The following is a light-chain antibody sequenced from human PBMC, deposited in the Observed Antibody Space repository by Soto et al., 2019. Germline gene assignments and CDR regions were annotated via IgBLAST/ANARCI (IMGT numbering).Light chain of an antibody. V-gene: IGKV1-39*01. J-gene: IGKJ1*01. CDR1: QSISSY. CDR2: AAS. CDR3: KQSYSTPWT. Sequence: DIRITQSPSSLSASVGDRVTITCRASQSISSYLNWYQQKPGKAPKLLIYAASSLQSGVPSTFSGSGSGTDFTLTISSLQPEEFATYYCKQSYSTPWTFGQEIRVDI.